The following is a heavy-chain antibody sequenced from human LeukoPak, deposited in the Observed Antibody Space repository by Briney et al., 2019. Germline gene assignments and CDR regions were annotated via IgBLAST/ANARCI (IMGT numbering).Heavy chain of an antibody. V-gene: IGHV3-48*01. J-gene: IGHJ6*03. CDR3: ARAPAGYSYGYSFYYYMDV. D-gene: IGHD5-18*01. Sequence: GGSLRLSCAASGFTFSSYSMNWVRQAPGKGLEWVSYISSSSSTIYYADSVKGRFTISRDNAKNSLYLQMNSLRAEDTAVYYCARAPAGYSYGYSFYYYMDVWGKGTTVTVSS. CDR1: GFTFSSYS. CDR2: ISSSSSTI.